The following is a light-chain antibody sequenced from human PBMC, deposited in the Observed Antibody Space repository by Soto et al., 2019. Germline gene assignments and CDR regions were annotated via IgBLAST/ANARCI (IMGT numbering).Light chain of an antibody. CDR1: GSLVHSDGNTY. CDR3: KKSTHFPRT. CDR2: RVS. J-gene: IGKJ1*01. V-gene: IGKV2-24*01. Sequence: DIVLTQTPLSSPVTLGQPASISCRSSGSLVHSDGNTYLSWLQQRPGQAPRLLIYRVSNRFSGVTDRFSGRGKGTDFTLKISRVEAEDVGVYFCKKSTHFPRTFGQGTKVEI.